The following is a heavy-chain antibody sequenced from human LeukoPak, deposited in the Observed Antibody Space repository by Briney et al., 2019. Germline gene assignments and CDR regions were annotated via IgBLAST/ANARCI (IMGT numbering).Heavy chain of an antibody. V-gene: IGHV3-48*03. CDR1: GFTFSNAW. J-gene: IGHJ3*02. Sequence: GGSLRLSCAASGFTFSNAWMNWVRRAPGKGLEWVSYIWSSGSTMYYADSVKGRFAISRDNAKNSLYLQMNSLRAEDTAVYYCARDTLLDIWGQGTMVTVSS. CDR2: IWSSGSTM. CDR3: ARDTLLDI.